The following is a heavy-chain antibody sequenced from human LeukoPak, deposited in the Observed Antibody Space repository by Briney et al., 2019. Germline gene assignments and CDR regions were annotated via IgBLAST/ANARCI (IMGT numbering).Heavy chain of an antibody. V-gene: IGHV4-39*01. D-gene: IGHD5-18*01. Sequence: KSSETLSLTCTVSGGSISSSSYYWGWIRQPPGRGLEWIGSISKSGSTYYNPSLKSRVTISVDTSKNQFSLKLSSVTAADTAVYYCARCVDTSICGYWGQGILVTVSS. CDR3: ARCVDTSICGY. CDR2: ISKSGST. CDR1: GGSISSSSYY. J-gene: IGHJ4*02.